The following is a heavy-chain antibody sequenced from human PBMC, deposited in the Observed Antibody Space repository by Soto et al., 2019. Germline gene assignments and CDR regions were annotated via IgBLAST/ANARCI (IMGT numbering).Heavy chain of an antibody. CDR3: ASSSSSSSWWFDP. D-gene: IGHD6-6*01. CDR1: GGTFSSYA. CDR2: IIPIFGTA. Sequence: QVQLVQSGAEVKKPGSSVKVSCNASGGTFSSYAISWVRQAPGQGLEWMGGIIPIFGTANYAQKFQGRVTITADESTSPAYMELSSLRSEDTALYYSASSSSSSSWWFDPWGQGTLVTVSS. V-gene: IGHV1-69*01. J-gene: IGHJ5*02.